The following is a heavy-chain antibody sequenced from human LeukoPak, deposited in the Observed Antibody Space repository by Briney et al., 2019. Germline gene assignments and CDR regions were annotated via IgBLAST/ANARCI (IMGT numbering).Heavy chain of an antibody. Sequence: GGSLRLSCAASGFTFSTYGMHWVRQAPGKGLEWVSLIWYDGSNKYYGDSVKGRFTISRDNSKNMLYLQMNSLRADDTAVYYCARDFGSGADVWGQGTLVSVSS. V-gene: IGHV3-33*01. CDR3: ARDFGSGADV. J-gene: IGHJ4*02. D-gene: IGHD3-10*01. CDR2: IWYDGSNK. CDR1: GFTFSTYG.